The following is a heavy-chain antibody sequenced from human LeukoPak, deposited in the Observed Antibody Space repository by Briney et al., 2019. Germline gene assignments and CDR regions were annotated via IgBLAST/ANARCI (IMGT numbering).Heavy chain of an antibody. D-gene: IGHD1-14*01. Sequence: SETLSLTCTVSGGSISSHYWSWIRQPPGKGLEWIGYIYYSGNSDYNPSLKSRVTMSVDTSKNQFSLKLNSVTAADTAVYYCARRPGNYVYGMDVWGQGTTVTVSS. CDR1: GGSISSHY. CDR3: ARRPGNYVYGMDV. CDR2: IYYSGNS. V-gene: IGHV4-59*08. J-gene: IGHJ6*02.